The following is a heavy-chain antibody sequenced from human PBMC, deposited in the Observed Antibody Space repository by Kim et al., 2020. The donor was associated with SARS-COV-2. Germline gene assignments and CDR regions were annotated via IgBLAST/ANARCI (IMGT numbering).Heavy chain of an antibody. Sequence: GGSLRLSCAASRFTFRNYGMHWVRQAPGKGLEWVAVIWYDGSNKYYADSVKGRFTISRDNSKNTMYLQMNTLRAEDTAVYYCARDVRSDYFDCWGQGTLVSVSS. CDR1: RFTFRNYG. CDR3: ARDVRSDYFDC. V-gene: IGHV3-33*01. J-gene: IGHJ4*02. CDR2: IWYDGSNK. D-gene: IGHD2-8*01.